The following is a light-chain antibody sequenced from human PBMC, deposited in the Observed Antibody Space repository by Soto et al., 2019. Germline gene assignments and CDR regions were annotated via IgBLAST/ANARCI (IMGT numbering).Light chain of an antibody. CDR3: AAWDDSLSGPV. CDR2: RNN. V-gene: IGLV1-47*01. Sequence: QSVLTQPPSASGTPGQRVTISCSGSSSNIGSNYVYWYQQLPGTAPKLLIYRNNQRPSGVPARFSGSKSGTSASLAISGLRSEDEADYYGAAWDDSLSGPVFGTGTKVTVL. J-gene: IGLJ1*01. CDR1: SSNIGSNY.